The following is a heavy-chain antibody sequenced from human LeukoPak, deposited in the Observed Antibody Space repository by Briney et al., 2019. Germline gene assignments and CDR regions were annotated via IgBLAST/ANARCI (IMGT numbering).Heavy chain of an antibody. CDR3: ARDSSYWSLDC. J-gene: IGHJ4*02. D-gene: IGHD6-19*01. V-gene: IGHV1-46*01. Sequence: GASVKVSCKASGYTFTNHYIQWVRQAPGQGLEWMGTVSPSGGTTTYAQKFQGRVTMTRDTSTNTVYMELYSLRSEDTAVFFCARDSSYWSLDCWGQGTLVTVSS. CDR2: VSPSGGTT. CDR1: GYTFTNHY.